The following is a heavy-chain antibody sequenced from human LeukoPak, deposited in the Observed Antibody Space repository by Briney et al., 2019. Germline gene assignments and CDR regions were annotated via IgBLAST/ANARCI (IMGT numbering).Heavy chain of an antibody. CDR1: GYTYRSYA. CDR3: ARGAGYYASGSYYIDY. V-gene: IGHV3-21*01. J-gene: IGHJ4*02. D-gene: IGHD3-10*01. CDR2: ITTSSTYI. Sequence: GGSLRLSCAFSGYTYRSYALHGVRQAPGKGLEWVSSITTSSTYIYYADSVRGRFTISRDNAKNSQYLRMSSLRVEDTAVYYCARGAGYYASGSYYIDYWGQGTLVTVSS.